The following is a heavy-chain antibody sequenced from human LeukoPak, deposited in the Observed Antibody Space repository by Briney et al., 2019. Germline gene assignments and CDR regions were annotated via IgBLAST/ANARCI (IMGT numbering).Heavy chain of an antibody. J-gene: IGHJ3*02. CDR3: ARGPNYYGSGSYSVQYGKKFDI. Sequence: SETLSLTCAVYGGSFSGYYWSWIRQPPGKGLEWIGEINHSGSTNYNPSLKSRVTISVDTSKNQFSLKLSSVTAADTAVYYCARGPNYYGSGSYSVQYGKKFDIWGQGTMVTVSS. D-gene: IGHD3-10*01. CDR1: GGSFSGYY. CDR2: INHSGST. V-gene: IGHV4-34*01.